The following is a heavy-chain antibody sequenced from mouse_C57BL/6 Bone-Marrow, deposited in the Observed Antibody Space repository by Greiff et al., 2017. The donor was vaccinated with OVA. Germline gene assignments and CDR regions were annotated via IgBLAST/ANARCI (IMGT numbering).Heavy chain of an antibody. Sequence: QVQLQQSGPELVKPGASVKISCKASGYAFSSSWMNWVKQRPGKGLEWIGRIYPGDGDTNYNGKFKGKATLTADKSSSTAYMQLSSLTSEDSAVYFCARETDYAYYFDDWGQGTTLTVSS. CDR2: IYPGDGDT. CDR3: ARETDYAYYFDD. D-gene: IGHD2-4*01. CDR1: GYAFSSSW. J-gene: IGHJ2*01. V-gene: IGHV1-82*01.